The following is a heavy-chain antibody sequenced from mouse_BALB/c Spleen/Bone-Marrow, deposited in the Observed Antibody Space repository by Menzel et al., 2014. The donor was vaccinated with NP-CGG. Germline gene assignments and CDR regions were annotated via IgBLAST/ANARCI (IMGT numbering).Heavy chain of an antibody. CDR1: GYTFTDYY. V-gene: IGHV1-77*01. CDR3: ARAASLDC. CDR2: IYPGSGNT. Sequence: QVQLKESGAELARPGASVKLSCKASGYTFTDYYVSWVKQRTGQGLEWIGEIYPGSGNTYYNEKFKGKATLTADRSSSTAYMQLSSLTSEDSAVYFCARAASLDCWGPGTSVTVSS. J-gene: IGHJ4*01.